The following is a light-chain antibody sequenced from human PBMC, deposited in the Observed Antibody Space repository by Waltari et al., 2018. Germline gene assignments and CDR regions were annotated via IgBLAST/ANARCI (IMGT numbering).Light chain of an antibody. Sequence: QSALTQPASVSGSPGQSITISCTGTSSDVGSYDYVSWYQQHPGQAPQVMIYDVSNRPEGLSHRFSGPTSGNAASLTISGLQAEDEADYYCSSHTSHNVVVFGGGTKLTVL. CDR2: DVS. CDR3: SSHTSHNVVV. CDR1: SSDVGSYDY. V-gene: IGLV2-14*01. J-gene: IGLJ2*01.